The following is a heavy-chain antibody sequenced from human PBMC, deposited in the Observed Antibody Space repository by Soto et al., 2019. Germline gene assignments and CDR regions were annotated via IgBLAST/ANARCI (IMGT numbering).Heavy chain of an antibody. CDR1: GFSLSTSGMC. J-gene: IGHJ6*02. V-gene: IGHV2-70*11. CDR3: ARDYYDSSGFPYYGMDV. Sequence: ASGPTLVNPTQTLTLTCTFSGFSLSTSGMCVSWIRQPPGKALEWLARIDWDDDKYYSTSLKTRLTISKDTSKNQVVLTMTNMDPVDTATYYCARDYYDSSGFPYYGMDVWGQGTTVTVSS. D-gene: IGHD3-22*01. CDR2: IDWDDDK.